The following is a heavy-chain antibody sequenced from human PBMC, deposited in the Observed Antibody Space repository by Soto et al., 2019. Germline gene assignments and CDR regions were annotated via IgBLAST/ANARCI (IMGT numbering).Heavy chain of an antibody. J-gene: IGHJ3*02. CDR1: GFTFDDYA. V-gene: IGHV3-9*01. D-gene: IGHD3-16*02. Sequence: SLRLSCAASGFTFDDYAMHWVRQAPGKGLEWVSGISWNSGSIGYADSVKGRFTISRDNAKNSLYLQMNSLRAEDTALYYCAKELSAGLDAFDIWGQGTMVTVSS. CDR3: AKELSAGLDAFDI. CDR2: ISWNSGSI.